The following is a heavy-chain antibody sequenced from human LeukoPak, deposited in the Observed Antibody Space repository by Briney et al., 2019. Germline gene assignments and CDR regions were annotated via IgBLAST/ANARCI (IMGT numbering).Heavy chain of an antibody. CDR1: GGSFSGYY. CDR3: ARGLWYYDSSNYFDY. J-gene: IGHJ4*02. Sequence: SETLSLTCAVYGGSFSGYYWSWIRQPPGKGLERIGEINHSGSTNYNPSLKSRVTISVDTSKNQFSLKLSSVTAADTAVYYCARGLWYYDSSNYFDYWGQGTLVTVSS. D-gene: IGHD3-22*01. V-gene: IGHV4-34*01. CDR2: INHSGST.